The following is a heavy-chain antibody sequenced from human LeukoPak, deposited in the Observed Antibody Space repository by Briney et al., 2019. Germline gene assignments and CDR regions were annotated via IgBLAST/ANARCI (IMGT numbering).Heavy chain of an antibody. V-gene: IGHV4-39*07. D-gene: IGHD6-13*01. CDR1: GGSISSSSYY. J-gene: IGHJ5*02. Sequence: PSETLSLTCTVSGGSISSSSYYWGWIRQPPGKGLEWIGRIYYSGSTYDNPDRKSRVTISVDPSNNQFSLKLSSVTAADTAVYYCARGDSSSWYVERWFDPWGQGTLVTVSS. CDR3: ARGDSSSWYVERWFDP. CDR2: IYYSGST.